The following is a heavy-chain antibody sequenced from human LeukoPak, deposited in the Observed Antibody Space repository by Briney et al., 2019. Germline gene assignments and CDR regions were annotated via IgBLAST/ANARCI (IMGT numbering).Heavy chain of an antibody. CDR2: INSDGSST. V-gene: IGHV3-74*01. J-gene: IGHJ4*02. CDR3: ARDLQNIQYSSGWDLDY. CDR1: GFTFSSYW. D-gene: IGHD6-19*01. Sequence: QPGGSLRLSSAASGFTFSSYWMHWVRQAPGKGLVWVSRINSDGSSTSYADSVEGRFTISRENAKNTLYLQMNSLRAEDTAVYYCARDLQNIQYSSGWDLDYWGRGTLVTVSS.